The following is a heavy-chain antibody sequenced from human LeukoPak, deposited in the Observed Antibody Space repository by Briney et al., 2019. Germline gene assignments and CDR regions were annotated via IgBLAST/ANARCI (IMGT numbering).Heavy chain of an antibody. Sequence: GGSLRLSCAASGFTFSSYEMNWVRQAPGKGLEWVSYISSSGSTIYYADSVKGRFTISRDNAKNSLYLQMNSLRAEDTAVYYCARDRDYDILTGLPGYWGQGTLVTVSS. CDR3: ARDRDYDILTGLPGY. V-gene: IGHV3-48*03. D-gene: IGHD3-9*01. CDR1: GFTFSSYE. J-gene: IGHJ4*02. CDR2: ISSSGSTI.